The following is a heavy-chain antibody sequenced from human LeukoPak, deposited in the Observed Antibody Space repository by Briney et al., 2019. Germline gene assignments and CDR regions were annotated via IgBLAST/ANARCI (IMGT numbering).Heavy chain of an antibody. D-gene: IGHD3-3*01. CDR3: ASPQTGFFGVARRGYYFDY. J-gene: IGHJ4*02. CDR1: GGSISSSSYY. CDR2: IYYSGST. V-gene: IGHV4-39*01. Sequence: PSETLSLTSTVSGGSISSSSYYWGWIRQPPGKGLEWIGSIYYSGSTYYNPSLKSRVTISVDTSKNQFSLKLSSVTAADTTVYYCASPQTGFFGVARRGYYFDYWGQGTLVTVSS.